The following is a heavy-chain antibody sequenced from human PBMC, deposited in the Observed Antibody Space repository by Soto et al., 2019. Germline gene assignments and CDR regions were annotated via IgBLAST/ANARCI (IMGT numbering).Heavy chain of an antibody. D-gene: IGHD1-26*01. V-gene: IGHV4-4*02. J-gene: IGHJ5*02. Sequence: EALSLTGAVSGGSISSSNWGSWVRQPPGKGLEWSGEIYHSGSTNYNPSLKSRVTISVDKSKNQFSLKLSSVTAADTAVYYCARSGVVVGATIGWFDPWGQGTLVTVSS. CDR3: ARSGVVVGATIGWFDP. CDR1: GGSISSSNW. CDR2: IYHSGST.